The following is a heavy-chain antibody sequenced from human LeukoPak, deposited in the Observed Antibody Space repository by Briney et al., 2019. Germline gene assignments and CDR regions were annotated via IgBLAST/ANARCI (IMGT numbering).Heavy chain of an antibody. CDR1: GYTFTNYG. J-gene: IGHJ5*02. V-gene: IGHV1-18*01. CDR2: TSAYKGNT. D-gene: IGHD3-9*01. Sequence: ASVKVSCKASGYTFTNYGVSWVRQAPGQGLQWMGWTSAYKGNTNYAQKLQGRVTMTTDTSTSTAYMELRSLRSDDTAVYYCARDLKYNILTGFRSSFGFDPWGQGTLVTVSS. CDR3: ARDLKYNILTGFRSSFGFDP.